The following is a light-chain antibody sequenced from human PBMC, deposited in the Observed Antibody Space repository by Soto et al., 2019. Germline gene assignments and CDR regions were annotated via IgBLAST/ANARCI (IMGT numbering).Light chain of an antibody. V-gene: IGKV1-5*01. J-gene: IGKJ1*01. CDR3: QQYDTYWT. CDR1: QSILSW. CDR2: DAS. Sequence: DIQMTQSPSTLSASVGDRVTITCRASQSILSWLAWYQHKPGKAPKLLIYDASSLESGVPSRFSGSRSGTEFTLTISSLQPDDIATYYYQQYDTYWTFGQGTKVDIK.